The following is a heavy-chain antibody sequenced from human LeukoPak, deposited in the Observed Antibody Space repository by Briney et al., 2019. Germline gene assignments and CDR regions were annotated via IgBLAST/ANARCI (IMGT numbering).Heavy chain of an antibody. CDR2: INSDGSST. D-gene: IGHD2-2*01. J-gene: IGHJ4*02. CDR3: ARLRQRGYCSSTSCESDY. CDR1: GFTFSSYW. Sequence: GGSLRLSCAASGFTFSSYWMHWVRQAPGKGLVWVSRINSDGSSTSYADSVKGRFAISRDNAKNTLYLQMNSLRAEDMAVYYCARLRQRGYCSSTSCESDYWGQGTLVTVSS. V-gene: IGHV3-74*01.